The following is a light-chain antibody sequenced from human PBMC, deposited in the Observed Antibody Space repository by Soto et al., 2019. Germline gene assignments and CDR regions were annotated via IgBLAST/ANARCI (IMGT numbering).Light chain of an antibody. V-gene: IGKV1-5*03. Sequence: DIQMTQSPSTLSASVGDRVTITCRASQSISVWLSGYQQKPGKAPKLLIYRASSLESGVPSRFSGSGSGTEFTLTISSLQPDDFATYYCQQYSGYPWTFGQGTKVEIK. CDR1: QSISVW. CDR2: RAS. CDR3: QQYSGYPWT. J-gene: IGKJ1*01.